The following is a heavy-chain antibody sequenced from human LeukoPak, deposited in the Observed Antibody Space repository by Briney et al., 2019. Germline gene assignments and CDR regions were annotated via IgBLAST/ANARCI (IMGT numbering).Heavy chain of an antibody. CDR2: INHIGST. Sequence: PSETLSLTCTVSGGSISNYYWSWIRQPPGKGREWSGEINHIGSTNYNPSLKSRVTISVDTSKNQFSLKLSSVTAAATAVYYCARGVGTDCSGGSCTRDYYYYGMDVWGQGTTVTVSS. CDR3: ARGVGTDCSGGSCTRDYYYYGMDV. V-gene: IGHV4-34*01. CDR1: GGSISNYY. D-gene: IGHD2-15*01. J-gene: IGHJ6*02.